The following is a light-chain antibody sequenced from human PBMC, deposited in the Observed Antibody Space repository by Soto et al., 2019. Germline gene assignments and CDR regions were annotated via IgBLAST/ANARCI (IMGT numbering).Light chain of an antibody. CDR2: DAS. Sequence: DIQMTQSPSSLSASVGDRVTITCQASQDINNYLNWYQQKTGKAPKFLIHDASNLETGVPSRFSGSGSGTHFTFTISSLQPEDIATYYCQQYENLPLTFGGGTKVEIK. V-gene: IGKV1-33*01. CDR1: QDINNY. CDR3: QQYENLPLT. J-gene: IGKJ4*01.